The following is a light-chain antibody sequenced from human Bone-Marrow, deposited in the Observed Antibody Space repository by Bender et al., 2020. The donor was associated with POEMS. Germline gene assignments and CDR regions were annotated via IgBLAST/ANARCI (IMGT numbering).Light chain of an antibody. Sequence: QSALTQPASVSGSPGQSITISCTGSSGDIGRFNLVSWYRQYPGSAPKLIIYEVDKRPSGVSKRFSGSNSGNTATLTISRVEAGDEADYYCQVWDGDTDQSIFGGGTKLTVL. CDR2: EVD. CDR1: SGDIGRFNL. J-gene: IGLJ2*01. CDR3: QVWDGDTDQSI. V-gene: IGLV2-14*02.